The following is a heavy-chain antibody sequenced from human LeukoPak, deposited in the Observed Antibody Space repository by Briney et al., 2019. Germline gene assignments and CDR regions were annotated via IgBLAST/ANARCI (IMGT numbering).Heavy chain of an antibody. J-gene: IGHJ4*02. V-gene: IGHV3-7*01. D-gene: IGHD3-10*01. CDR2: INRDGSET. Sequence: GGSLRLSCVASEFTFTDYWMGWVRRAPGKGLEGVANINRDGSETYYMDSVEGRFTISRDNAKNLLYLQMRRLRVEDTAVYYCARSCGSGFYFDYWGQGTLVTVSS. CDR1: EFTFTDYW. CDR3: ARSCGSGFYFDY.